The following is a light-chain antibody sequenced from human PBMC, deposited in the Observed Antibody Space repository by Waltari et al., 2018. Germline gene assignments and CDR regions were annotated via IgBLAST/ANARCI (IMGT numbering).Light chain of an antibody. CDR3: QVWDTRSDYWV. CDR2: YDD. V-gene: IGLV3-21*04. J-gene: IGLJ3*02. CDR1: NIRDHR. Sequence: VLTQPPSVSVAAGQTATITCWGNNIRDHRVPCYQLKPGPAPLLVIYYDDHRPAGIPRRFSGSTGGTTAALTTSRVAAGDDVYYYCQVWDTRSDYWVFGGGTELTVL.